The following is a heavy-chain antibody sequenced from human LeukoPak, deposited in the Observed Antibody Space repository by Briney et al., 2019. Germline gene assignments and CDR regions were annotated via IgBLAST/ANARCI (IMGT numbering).Heavy chain of an antibody. CDR2: IIPNSGGT. J-gene: IGHJ4*02. V-gene: IGHV1-2*02. CDR3: ARFSTRGWHFDY. Sequence: GASVKVSCKASVYTFTDYYMYWVRQAPGRGLEWMGWIIPNSGGTDYAQRFQGRVTMTRDTSITTAYMELSSLRSDDTAVYYCARFSTRGWHFDYWGQGTLVTVSS. CDR1: VYTFTDYY. D-gene: IGHD6-19*01.